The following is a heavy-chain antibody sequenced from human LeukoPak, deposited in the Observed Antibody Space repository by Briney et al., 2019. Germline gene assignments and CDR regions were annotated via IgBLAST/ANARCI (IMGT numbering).Heavy chain of an antibody. CDR3: AKPLDPIIVGDDYYYYYGMDV. CDR2: ISYDGSNK. J-gene: IGHJ6*02. Sequence: GRSLRLSCAASGFTFSNYSMHWVRQAPGKGLEWVAIISYDGSNKNHADAVKGRFTVSRDNSKNTLYLQMNSLRAEDTAVYYCAKPLDPIIVGDDYYYYYGMDVWGQGTTVTVSS. D-gene: IGHD1-26*01. V-gene: IGHV3-30*18. CDR1: GFTFSNYS.